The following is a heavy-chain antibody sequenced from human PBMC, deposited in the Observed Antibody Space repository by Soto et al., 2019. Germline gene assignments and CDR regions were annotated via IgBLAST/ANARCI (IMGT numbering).Heavy chain of an antibody. CDR1: GFTFSSYA. CDR2: ISYDGSNK. V-gene: IGHV3-30-3*01. J-gene: IGHJ4*02. CDR3: ARGLDYYDSSGYKVLFLAY. Sequence: GSLRLSCAASGFTFSSYAMHWVRQAPGKGLEWVAVISYDGSNKYYADSVKGRFTISRDNSKNTLYLQMNSLRAEDTAVYYCARGLDYYDSSGYKVLFLAYWGQGTLVTVSS. D-gene: IGHD3-22*01.